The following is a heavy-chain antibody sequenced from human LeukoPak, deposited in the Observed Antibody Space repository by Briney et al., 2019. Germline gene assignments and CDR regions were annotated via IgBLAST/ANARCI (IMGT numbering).Heavy chain of an antibody. V-gene: IGHV4-30-2*01. J-gene: IGHJ3*02. Sequence: PSQTLSLTCTVSGGSISSGGYYWSWIRQPPGKGLEWIGYIYHSGSTYYNPSLKSRVTISVDRSKNQFSLKLSSVTAADTAVYYCARDPVGAMYYDFWSGPNFDIWGQGTMVTVSS. CDR2: IYHSGST. D-gene: IGHD3-3*01. CDR1: GGSISSGGYY. CDR3: ARDPVGAMYYDFWSGPNFDI.